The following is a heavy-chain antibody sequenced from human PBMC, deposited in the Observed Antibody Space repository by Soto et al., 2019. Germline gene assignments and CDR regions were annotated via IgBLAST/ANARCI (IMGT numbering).Heavy chain of an antibody. D-gene: IGHD1-7*01. CDR1: GGSISSGDYY. V-gene: IGHV4-30-4*01. CDR2: IYYSGST. Sequence: PWETLSLTCTVSGGSISSGDYYWSWIRQPPGKGLEWIGYIYYSGSTYYNPSLKSRVTISVDTSKNQFSLKLSSVTAADTAVYYCARELELPRFRWFDPRGQGTLVTVSS. CDR3: ARELELPRFRWFDP. J-gene: IGHJ5*02.